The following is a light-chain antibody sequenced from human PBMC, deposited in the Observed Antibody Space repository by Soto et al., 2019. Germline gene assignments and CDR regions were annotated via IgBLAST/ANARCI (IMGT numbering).Light chain of an antibody. CDR3: QQALT. CDR2: GAS. Sequence: VLTQSPATLSLSPGGRAILSCSASQTVSRYYLSWYQKKPGQPPSLLIFGASTRSTGVPDRFSGSGSGADFPLSISSLQPEDFAVYYCQQALTFGGGTTVE. CDR1: QTVSRYY. J-gene: IGKJ4*01. V-gene: IGKV3D-7*01.